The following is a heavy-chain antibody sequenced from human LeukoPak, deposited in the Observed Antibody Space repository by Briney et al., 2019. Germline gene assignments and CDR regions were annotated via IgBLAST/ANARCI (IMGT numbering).Heavy chain of an antibody. CDR3: ARSPLEGYDFWSGYLYYFDY. Sequence: GGSLRLSCAASGFTFSSYSMNWVRQAPGKGLEWVSSISSSSSYIYYADSVKGRFTISRDNAKNSLYLQMNSLRAEDTAVYYCARSPLEGYDFWSGYLYYFDYWGQGTLVTVSS. D-gene: IGHD3-3*01. V-gene: IGHV3-21*01. J-gene: IGHJ4*02. CDR1: GFTFSSYS. CDR2: ISSSSSYI.